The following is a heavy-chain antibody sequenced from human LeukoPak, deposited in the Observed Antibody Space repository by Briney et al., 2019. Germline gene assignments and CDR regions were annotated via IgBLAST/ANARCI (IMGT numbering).Heavy chain of an antibody. D-gene: IGHD2-2*01. CDR3: AKDPYGTRYFDY. CDR2: LSGSGYNT. Sequence: GGSLRLSCAASGFTFSSHALSWVRQAPGKGLEWVSSLSGSGYNTYYAASVKGRFTISKDHSKNTVYLQMNSLRAEDTALYYCAKDPYGTRYFDYWGQGTLVTVSS. CDR1: GFTFSSHA. J-gene: IGHJ4*02. V-gene: IGHV3-23*01.